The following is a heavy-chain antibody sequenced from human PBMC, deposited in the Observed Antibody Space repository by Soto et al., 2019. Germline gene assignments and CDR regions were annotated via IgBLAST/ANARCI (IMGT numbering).Heavy chain of an antibody. V-gene: IGHV1-18*01. J-gene: IGHJ4*02. Sequence: QVELVQSGAEVKRPGASVTLSCRSSGYTFTYYGVTWVRQAPGQGLEWMGWISPYNGNTRYAQKVQDRVTLTTDASTRTAYMELRSLRSDDTAIYFCASHGGYTYGFSDYRGQGTQLTVSS. CDR3: ASHGGYTYGFSDY. D-gene: IGHD5-18*01. CDR1: GYTFTYYG. CDR2: ISPYNGNT.